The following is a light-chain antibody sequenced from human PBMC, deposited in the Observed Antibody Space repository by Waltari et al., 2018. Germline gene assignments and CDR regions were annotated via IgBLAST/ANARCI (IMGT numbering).Light chain of an antibody. CDR3: YSVDDNKRV. J-gene: IGLJ2*01. CDR2: KDS. CDR1: VLAKRY. V-gene: IGLV3-27*01. Sequence: SYELTQPSSVSVSPGQTARITCSGDVLAKRYTRWFQQQQGQAPVLVIYKDSERPSGIPERFSVSSSGTTVTLAISGAQVEDEADYYCYSVDDNKRVFGGGTKLTVL.